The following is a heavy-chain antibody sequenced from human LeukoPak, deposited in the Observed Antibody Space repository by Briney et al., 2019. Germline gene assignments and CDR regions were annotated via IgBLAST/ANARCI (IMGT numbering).Heavy chain of an antibody. CDR2: IYYSGST. Sequence: SETLSLTCTVSGGSISSYYWSWIRQPPGKGLEWIGYIYYSGSTNYNPSLKSRVTISVGTSKNQFSLKLSSVTAADTAVYYCARDRGSPGYFDLWGRGTLVTVSS. V-gene: IGHV4-59*01. CDR3: ARDRGSPGYFDL. D-gene: IGHD1-14*01. CDR1: GGSISSYY. J-gene: IGHJ2*01.